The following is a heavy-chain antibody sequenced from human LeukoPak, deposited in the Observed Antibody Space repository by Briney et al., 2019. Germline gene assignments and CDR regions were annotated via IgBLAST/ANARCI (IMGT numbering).Heavy chain of an antibody. CDR2: ISYDGSNK. J-gene: IGHJ4*02. CDR1: GFTFSSYG. V-gene: IGHV3-30*18. Sequence: PGGSLRLSCAASGFTFSSYGMHWVRQAPSKGLEWVAVISYDGSNKYYADSVKGRFTISRDNSKNTLYLQMNSLRAEDTAVYYCANLLRWEPYWGQGTLVTVSS. D-gene: IGHD4-23*01. CDR3: ANLLRWEPY.